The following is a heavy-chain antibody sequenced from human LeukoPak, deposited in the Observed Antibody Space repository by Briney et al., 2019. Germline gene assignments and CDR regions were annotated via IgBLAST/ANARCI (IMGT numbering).Heavy chain of an antibody. J-gene: IGHJ4*02. CDR3: ARYVDTAMVSVY. Sequence: ASVKVSCKASGYTFTSYDTNWVRQATGQGLEWMGWMNPNSGNTGYAQKFQGRVTMTRNTSISTAYMELSSLRSEDTAVYYCARYVDTAMVSVYWGQGTLVTGSS. CDR2: MNPNSGNT. D-gene: IGHD5-18*01. CDR1: GYTFTSYD. V-gene: IGHV1-8*01.